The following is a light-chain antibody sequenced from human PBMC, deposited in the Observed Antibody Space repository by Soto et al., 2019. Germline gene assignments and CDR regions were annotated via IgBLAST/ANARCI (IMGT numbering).Light chain of an antibody. CDR3: QQFSNYPRT. Sequence: AIQLTQSPSSLSASVGDRVTITCRASQGISTALAWYQQEPGQTPKLLLYDASSLEGGVPTRFSGRGSGTDFALAITNLQPEDFAPYYCQQFSNYPRTFGQGTKV. J-gene: IGKJ1*01. V-gene: IGKV1D-13*01. CDR1: QGISTA. CDR2: DAS.